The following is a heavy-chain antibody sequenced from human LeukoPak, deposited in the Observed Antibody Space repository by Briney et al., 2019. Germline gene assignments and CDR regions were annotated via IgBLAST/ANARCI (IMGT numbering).Heavy chain of an antibody. CDR2: ISGSGGST. J-gene: IGHJ4*02. CDR3: AKVSGYYFGYFDY. CDR1: GFTFSSYA. Sequence: GSLNLSCAASGFTFSSYAMSWVRQAPGKGLEWVSAISGSGGSTYYADSVKGRFTISRDNSKNTLYLQMNSLRAEDTAVYYCAKVSGYYFGYFDYWGQGTLVTVSS. D-gene: IGHD3-22*01. V-gene: IGHV3-23*01.